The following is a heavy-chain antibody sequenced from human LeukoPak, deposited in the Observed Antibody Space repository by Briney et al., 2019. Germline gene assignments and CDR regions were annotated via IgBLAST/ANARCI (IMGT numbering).Heavy chain of an antibody. CDR3: ARGLYALRHSSWNY. CDR2: IHPTGGP. CDR1: GGSFSGYY. Sequence: SETLSLTCSVSGGSFSGYYWTWIRQTPGKGLEWIGDIHPTGGPTYNPSLKSRVTITIDTSQNHFSLKLNSVTATDTGVYYCARGLYALRHSSWNYWGQGTLVTVSS. J-gene: IGHJ4*02. V-gene: IGHV4-34*01. D-gene: IGHD6-13*01.